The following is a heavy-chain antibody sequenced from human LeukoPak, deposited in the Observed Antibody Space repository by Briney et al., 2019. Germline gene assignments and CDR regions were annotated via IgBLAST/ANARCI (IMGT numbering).Heavy chain of an antibody. Sequence: PVKVSCKASGGSFSSYVITWVRQAPGQGLEWMGRIIPVLRVSNFAQKFQGRVTMTEDTSTDTAYMELSSLRSEDTAVYYCATDSGSGSYMGLDAFDIWGQGTMVTVSS. V-gene: IGHV1-69*04. J-gene: IGHJ3*02. CDR3: ATDSGSGSYMGLDAFDI. D-gene: IGHD3-10*01. CDR1: GGSFSSYV. CDR2: IIPVLRVS.